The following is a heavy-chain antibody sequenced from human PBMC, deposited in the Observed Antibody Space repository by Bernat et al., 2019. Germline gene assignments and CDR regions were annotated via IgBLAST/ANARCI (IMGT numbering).Heavy chain of an antibody. CDR3: ARHRSSGFDY. J-gene: IGHJ4*02. D-gene: IGHD6-25*01. Sequence: QVQLQESGPGLVKPSETLSLTCAVSGGSISSSSYYWGWIRQPPGKGLEWIGSIYYSGSTYYNPSLKSRVTISVDTSKNQFSLKLSSVTAADTAVYYCARHRSSGFDYWGQGTLVTVSS. CDR2: IYYSGST. V-gene: IGHV4-39*01. CDR1: GGSISSSSYY.